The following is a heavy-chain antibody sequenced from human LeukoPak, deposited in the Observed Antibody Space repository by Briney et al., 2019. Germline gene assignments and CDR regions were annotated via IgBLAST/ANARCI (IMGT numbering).Heavy chain of an antibody. V-gene: IGHV3-7*01. Sequence: GGSLRLSCAASGFIFSSYWMSWVRQAPGKGLEWVTNIKQDGSEKYYVDSVKGRFTISRDNAKNSLYLQMNSLRAEDTAVYYCARVGSCSGGSCYPYYYYGMDVWGQGTTVTVSS. CDR3: ARVGSCSGGSCYPYYYYGMDV. CDR1: GFIFSSYW. J-gene: IGHJ6*02. CDR2: IKQDGSEK. D-gene: IGHD2-15*01.